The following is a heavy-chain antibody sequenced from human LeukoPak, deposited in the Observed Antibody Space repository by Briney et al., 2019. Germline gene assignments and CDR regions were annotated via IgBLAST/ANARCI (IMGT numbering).Heavy chain of an antibody. Sequence: GGSLRLSCAASGFTFSNYWMSWVRQAPGKGLEWVANIKQDGSEKYYVDSVEGRFSISRDNAKNSLYLQMNSLRAEDTAVYYCARHSVHSSYYWGQGTLVTVSS. CDR2: IKQDGSEK. V-gene: IGHV3-7*02. J-gene: IGHJ4*02. CDR1: GFTFSNYW. CDR3: ARHSVHSSYY.